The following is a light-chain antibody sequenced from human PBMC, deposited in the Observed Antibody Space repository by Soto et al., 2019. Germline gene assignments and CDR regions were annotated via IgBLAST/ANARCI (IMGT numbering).Light chain of an antibody. CDR1: QSVSSN. CDR2: GVS. CDR3: QQYTNCPPAWP. Sequence: EILMTQSTATLSLSPGERATLYCRASQSVSSNLAWYQQKPGQAHRHLIYGVSTRSTDIPARFSGSGSGTEFTLTISSLQSEDFAVYYSQQYTNCPPAWPFCQGTQVEI. J-gene: IGKJ1*01. V-gene: IGKV3-15*01.